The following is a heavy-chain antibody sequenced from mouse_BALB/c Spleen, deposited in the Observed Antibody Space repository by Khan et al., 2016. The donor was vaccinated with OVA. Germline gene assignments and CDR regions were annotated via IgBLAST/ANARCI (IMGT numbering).Heavy chain of an antibody. V-gene: IGHV9-3-1*01. D-gene: IGHD2-14*01. CDR2: INTYPGQP. CDR1: GYTFTSFG. Sequence: QVQLQQSGPELKKPGETVKISCKASGYTFTSFGMNWVKQSPGKGLKWMGFINTYPGQPTYADDFKGRFAFSLETSASTAYLQINNLKNEDTSTYFCARVGYSGTMDYWGQGTSVTVSS. CDR3: ARVGYSGTMDY. J-gene: IGHJ4*01.